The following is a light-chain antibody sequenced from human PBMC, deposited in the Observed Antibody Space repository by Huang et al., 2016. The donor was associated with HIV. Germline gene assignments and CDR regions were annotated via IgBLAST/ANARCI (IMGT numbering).Light chain of an antibody. Sequence: EIVMTQSPATLSVSPGERVTLSCRANRSVSTNLAWYQQRPGQAPRLLIYGSSTRAPGIPARFSGNGSGTDFSLTISSLQSEDFALYYCHQYNNWLLSFGGGTRVDI. V-gene: IGKV3-15*01. CDR3: HQYNNWLLS. CDR1: RSVSTN. CDR2: GSS. J-gene: IGKJ4*01.